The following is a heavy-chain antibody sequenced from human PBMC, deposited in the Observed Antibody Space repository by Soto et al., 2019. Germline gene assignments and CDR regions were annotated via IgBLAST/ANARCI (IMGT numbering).Heavy chain of an antibody. V-gene: IGHV4-38-2*02. CDR1: GSSMSGFY. J-gene: IGHJ6*02. CDR2: IFHSGSS. Sequence: LSLTCAVSGSSMSGFYWGWVRQPPGKGLEWIGSIFHSGSSYYNPSLKSRVILSVDTSKNQFSLNLTAAIAADTAVYYCAREDDGMDVWGQGTPVTVSS. CDR3: AREDDGMDV.